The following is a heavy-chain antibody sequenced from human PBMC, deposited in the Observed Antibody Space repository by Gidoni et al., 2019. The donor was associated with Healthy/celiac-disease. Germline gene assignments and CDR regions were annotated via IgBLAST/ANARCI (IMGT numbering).Heavy chain of an antibody. D-gene: IGHD3-3*01. Sequence: QVQLQESGPGLVKPSETLSLTCTVSGGSISSYYWSWIRQPPGKGLEWIGYIYYSGSTNYNPSLKSRVTISVDTSKNQFSLKLSSVTAADTAVYYCARTFRGYYLDYWGQGTLVTVSS. CDR3: ARTFRGYYLDY. J-gene: IGHJ4*02. CDR1: GGSISSYY. V-gene: IGHV4-59*01. CDR2: IYYSGST.